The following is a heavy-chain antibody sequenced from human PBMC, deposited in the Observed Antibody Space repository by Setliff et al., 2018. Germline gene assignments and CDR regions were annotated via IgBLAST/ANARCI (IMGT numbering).Heavy chain of an antibody. Sequence: PSETLSLTCTVSGGSFSTHYWNWIRQSPGKGLEWIASVYYSGTTYYNPSLESRVTMSVDTSKNQFSLNLSSVSAADTAVYYCARTFTGRYFDLWGRGTLVTVS. CDR3: ARTFTGRYFDL. CDR1: GGSFSTHY. J-gene: IGHJ2*01. D-gene: IGHD1-7*01. V-gene: IGHV4-59*04. CDR2: VYYSGTT.